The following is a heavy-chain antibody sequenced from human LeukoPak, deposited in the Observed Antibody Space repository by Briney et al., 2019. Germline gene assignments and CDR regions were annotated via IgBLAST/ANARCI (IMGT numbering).Heavy chain of an antibody. CDR2: ISGSGGST. Sequence: GGSLRLSCAASGFTFSSYAMSWVRQAPGKGLEWVSAISGSGGSTYYADSVKGRFTISRDNSMNTLYLQMNSLRAEDTAVYYCAKDLVGAPYAEYFQHWGQGTLVTVSS. J-gene: IGHJ1*01. CDR3: AKDLVGAPYAEYFQH. V-gene: IGHV3-23*01. CDR1: GFTFSSYA. D-gene: IGHD1-26*01.